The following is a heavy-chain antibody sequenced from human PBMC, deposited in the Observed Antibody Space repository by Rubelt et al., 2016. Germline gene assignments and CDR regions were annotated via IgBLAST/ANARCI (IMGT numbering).Heavy chain of an antibody. CDR1: GFTFSGSA. CDR2: IRSKANSYAT. V-gene: IGHV3-73*01. J-gene: IGHJ6*02. CDR3: AIQSPVVVPSYYYGMDV. Sequence: EVQLVESGGGLVKPGGSLKLSCAASGFTFSGSAMHWVRQASGKGLEWVGRIRSKANSYATAYAASVKGRFTISRDDSKNTAYLQMNSLKTEDTAVYYCAIQSPVVVPSYYYGMDVWGQGTTVTVSS. D-gene: IGHD2-2*01.